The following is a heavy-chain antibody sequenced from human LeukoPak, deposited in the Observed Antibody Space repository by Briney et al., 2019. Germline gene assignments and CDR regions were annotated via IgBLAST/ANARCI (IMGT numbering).Heavy chain of an antibody. CDR1: GGSISSYY. D-gene: IGHD3-3*02. CDR3: SGRAGAFSY. J-gene: IGHJ4*02. V-gene: IGHV4-34*01. Sequence: AETLSLTCTVSGGSISSYYWSWIRQPPGRGLEWIGEINHSGSTNYNPYPKSGVTISVDTSKNHFSQKLSYRTAADAAGYYYSGRAGAFSYCGQGTL. CDR2: INHSGST.